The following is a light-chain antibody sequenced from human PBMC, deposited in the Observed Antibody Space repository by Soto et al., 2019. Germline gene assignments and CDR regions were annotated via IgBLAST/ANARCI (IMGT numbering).Light chain of an antibody. CDR3: QQYGSSPLYT. J-gene: IGKJ2*01. CDR2: GAS. CDR1: QSVSSSY. V-gene: IGKV3-20*01. Sequence: IVLTQSPGTLSLSPGERATLSCRASQSVSSSYLAWYQQKPGQAPRLLIYGASSRATGIPDRFSGSGSGTDFTLTISRLEPEDFAVYYCQQYGSSPLYTFGQGTTLQIK.